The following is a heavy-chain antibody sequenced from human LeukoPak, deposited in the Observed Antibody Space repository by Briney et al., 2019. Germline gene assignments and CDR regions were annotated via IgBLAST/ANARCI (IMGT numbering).Heavy chain of an antibody. D-gene: IGHD2-2*01. V-gene: IGHV3-7*01. Sequence: PGGSLRLSCATAGFSFSSYWMSWVRQAPGKGLEWVANIKQDGSEHYYVDSVKGRFTISRDNAKNSLYLQMSGLRAEDTAVYYCARDKAEGPSRLDNWGQGNLVTVSS. CDR2: IKQDGSEH. CDR1: GFSFSSYW. J-gene: IGHJ4*02. CDR3: ARDKAEGPSRLDN.